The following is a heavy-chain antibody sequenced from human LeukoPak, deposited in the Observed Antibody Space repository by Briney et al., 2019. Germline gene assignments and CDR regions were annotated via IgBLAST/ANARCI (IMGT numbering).Heavy chain of an antibody. CDR2: INSDGSST. D-gene: IGHD6-13*01. V-gene: IGHV3-74*01. CDR3: ARDGSSWANWFDP. CDR1: GFTFSSYW. Sequence: GGSLRLSCAASGFTFSSYWMHWVHQAPGKGLVWVSRINSDGSSTSYADSVKGRFTISRDNAENTLYLQMNSLRAEDTAVYYCARDGSSWANWFDPWGQGTLVTVSS. J-gene: IGHJ5*02.